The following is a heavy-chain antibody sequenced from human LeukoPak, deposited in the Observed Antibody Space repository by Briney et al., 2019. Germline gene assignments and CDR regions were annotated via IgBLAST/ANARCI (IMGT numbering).Heavy chain of an antibody. D-gene: IGHD4-11*01. CDR1: GSLSGQY. J-gene: IGHJ4*02. V-gene: IGHV4-34*01. CDR2: IHPSGST. CDR3: ARGYDNSKTGY. Sequence: SETLSLTCAVRGSLSGQYWSWIRQPPGKGLEWIGEIHPSGSTNYNPSLESRVIMSLDTSKNQFSLRLSSVTAADTGLYYCARGYDNSKTGYWGQGTLVTVSS.